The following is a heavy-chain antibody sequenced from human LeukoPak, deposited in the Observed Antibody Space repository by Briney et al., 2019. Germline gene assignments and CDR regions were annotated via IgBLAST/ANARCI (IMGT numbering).Heavy chain of an antibody. V-gene: IGHV3-21*01. D-gene: IGHD6-13*01. J-gene: IGHJ4*02. CDR1: GFTFSNAW. CDR2: ISSSSSYI. Sequence: PGGSLRLSCAASGFTFSNAWMSWVRQAPGKGLEWVSSISSSSSYIYYADSVKGRFTISRDNAKNSLYLQMNSLRAEDTAVYYCARDAAGQLAIFDYWGQGTLVTVSS. CDR3: ARDAAGQLAIFDY.